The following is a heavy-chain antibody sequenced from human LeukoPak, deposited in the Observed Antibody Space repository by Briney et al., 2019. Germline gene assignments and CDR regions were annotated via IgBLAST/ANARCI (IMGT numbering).Heavy chain of an antibody. V-gene: IGHV4-4*07. Sequence: TSETLSLTCTVSGGSISSYYWSWIRQPAGKGLEWIGRIYTSGSTNYNPSLKSRVTMSVDTSKNQFSLKLSSVTAADTAVYYCASHCSSTSCYGSDYWGQGTLVTVSS. D-gene: IGHD2-2*01. CDR2: IYTSGST. CDR1: GGSISSYY. J-gene: IGHJ4*02. CDR3: ASHCSSTSCYGSDY.